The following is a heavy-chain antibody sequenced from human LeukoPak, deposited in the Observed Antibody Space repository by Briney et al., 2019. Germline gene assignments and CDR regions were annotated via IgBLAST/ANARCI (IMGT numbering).Heavy chain of an antibody. D-gene: IGHD3-22*01. J-gene: IGHJ3*02. CDR1: GYSISSGYY. Sequence: SETLSLTCTVSGYSISSGYYWGWIRQPPGKGLEWIGYIYYSGSTYYNPSLKSRVTISVDTSKNQFSLKLSSVTAADTAVYYCASIPHRSDSSGYYPLAAFDIWGQGTMVTVSS. CDR2: IYYSGST. V-gene: IGHV4-38-2*02. CDR3: ASIPHRSDSSGYYPLAAFDI.